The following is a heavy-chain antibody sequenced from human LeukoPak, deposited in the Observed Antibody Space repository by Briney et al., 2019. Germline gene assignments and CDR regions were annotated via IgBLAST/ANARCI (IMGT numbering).Heavy chain of an antibody. CDR2: IYYSGST. V-gene: IGHV4-59*01. Sequence: SETLSLTCTVSGGSISSYYWSWIRQPPGKGLEWIGYIYYSGSTNYNPSLKSRVTISVDTSKSQFSLKLSSVTAADTAVYYCARLTVTGGDWFDPWGQGTLVTVSS. J-gene: IGHJ5*02. CDR3: ARLTVTGGDWFDP. CDR1: GGSISSYY. D-gene: IGHD4-17*01.